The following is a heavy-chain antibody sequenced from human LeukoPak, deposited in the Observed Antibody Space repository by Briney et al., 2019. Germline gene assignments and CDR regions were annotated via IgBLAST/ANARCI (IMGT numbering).Heavy chain of an antibody. J-gene: IGHJ4*02. CDR1: GFTFSSYE. CDR3: ARDLLLQVDTAMASGDY. D-gene: IGHD5-18*01. Sequence: PGGSLRLSRAASGFTFSSYEMNWVRQAPGKGLEWVSYISSSGSTIYYADSVKGRFTISRDNAKNSLYLQMNSLRAEDTAVYYCARDLLLQVDTAMASGDYWGQGTLVTVSS. CDR2: ISSSGSTI. V-gene: IGHV3-48*03.